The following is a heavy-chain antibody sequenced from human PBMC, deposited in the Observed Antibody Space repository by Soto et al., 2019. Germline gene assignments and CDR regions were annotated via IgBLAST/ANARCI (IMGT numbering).Heavy chain of an antibody. CDR2: ISPNSGGT. CDR3: ARGRRYSSSFGRTSDYYYYMDV. Sequence: ASVKVSCKASGYTFTGYYMHWVRQAPGQGLEWMGWISPNSGGTNYAQKFQGWVTMTRDTSISTAYMELSRLRSDDTAVYYCARGRRYSSSFGRTSDYYYYMDVWGKGTTVTVAS. V-gene: IGHV1-2*04. CDR1: GYTFTGYY. J-gene: IGHJ6*03. D-gene: IGHD6-6*01.